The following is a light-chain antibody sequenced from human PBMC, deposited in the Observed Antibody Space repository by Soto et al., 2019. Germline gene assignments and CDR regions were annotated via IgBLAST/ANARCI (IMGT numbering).Light chain of an antibody. CDR2: DAS. V-gene: IGKV1-5*01. J-gene: IGKJ1*01. CDR3: QQYNSYPWT. Sequence: DIQMTQSPSTLSASVVDRVTITCLASQSISSWLAWYQQKPWKAPKLLIYDASSLESGVPSRFSGSGSGTEFTLTIRSLQPDDFATYYCQQYNSYPWTFGQGTKVDIK. CDR1: QSISSW.